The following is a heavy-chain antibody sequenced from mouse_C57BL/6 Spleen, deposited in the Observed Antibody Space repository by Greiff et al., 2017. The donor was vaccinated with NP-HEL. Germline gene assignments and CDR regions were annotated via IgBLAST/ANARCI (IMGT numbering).Heavy chain of an antibody. D-gene: IGHD1-1*01. Sequence: VQLQQSGAELVKPGASVKISCKASGYAFSSYWMNWVKQRPGKGLEWIGQIYPGDGDTTYNGKFKGQATLTADKSSSTAYMQLSSLTSEDSAVYFCECYGSSYWYFDVWGTGTTVTVSS. CDR2: IYPGDGDT. V-gene: IGHV1-80*01. J-gene: IGHJ1*03. CDR1: GYAFSSYW. CDR3: ECYGSSYWYFDV.